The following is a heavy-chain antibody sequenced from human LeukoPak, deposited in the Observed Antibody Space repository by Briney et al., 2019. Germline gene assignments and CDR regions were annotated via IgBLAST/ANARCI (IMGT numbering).Heavy chain of an antibody. J-gene: IGHJ4*02. CDR2: ISGSGGTT. Sequence: GGSLRLSCSASGFTFSSYAVSWVRQAPGKGLEWVSVISGSGGTTFYADSVRGRFTISRDNSKNTLYLQMSSLRAEDTAFYYCAKDRHYGGNSPFDSWGQGTLVTVSS. CDR1: GFTFSSYA. D-gene: IGHD4-23*01. CDR3: AKDRHYGGNSPFDS. V-gene: IGHV3-23*01.